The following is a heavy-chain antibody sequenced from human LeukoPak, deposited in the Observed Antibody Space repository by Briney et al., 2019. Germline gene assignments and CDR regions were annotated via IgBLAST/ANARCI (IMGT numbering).Heavy chain of an antibody. Sequence: GRPLRLSCAASGFTFDDYAMHWVRQAPGKGLEWVSGISWNSGSIGYADSVKGRFTISRDNAKNSLYLQMNSLRAEDTALYYCAKDSGGLYCSGGSCYYYDYWGQGTLVTVSS. CDR1: GFTFDDYA. J-gene: IGHJ4*02. CDR2: ISWNSGSI. V-gene: IGHV3-9*01. CDR3: AKDSGGLYCSGGSCYYYDY. D-gene: IGHD2-15*01.